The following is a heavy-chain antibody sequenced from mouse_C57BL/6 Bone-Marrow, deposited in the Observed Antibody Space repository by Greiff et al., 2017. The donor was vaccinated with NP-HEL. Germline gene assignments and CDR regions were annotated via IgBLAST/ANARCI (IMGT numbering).Heavy chain of an antibody. V-gene: IGHV1-81*01. J-gene: IGHJ3*01. CDR2: IYPRSGNT. Sequence: QVQLQQSGAELARPGASVKLSCKASGYTFTSYGISWVKQRPGQGLEWIGEIYPRSGNTFYNEKFKGKATLTADKSSSTADMELRSLTSDDSAVYYCARYQLDRGWFAYWGQGTRVTVSA. D-gene: IGHD4-1*02. CDR3: ARYQLDRGWFAY. CDR1: GYTFTSYG.